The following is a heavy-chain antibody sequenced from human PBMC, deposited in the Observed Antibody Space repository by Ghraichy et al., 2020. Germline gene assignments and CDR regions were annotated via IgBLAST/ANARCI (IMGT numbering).Heavy chain of an antibody. CDR2: ISGSGGNT. Sequence: GESLNISCAASGFTFSSYAMSWVRQAPGKGLEWVSAISGSGGNTYYADSVKGRFTISRDNSKNTLYLQMNSLRAEDTAVYYCAKARGSGSYGAPPFDYWGQGTLVTVSS. J-gene: IGHJ4*02. D-gene: IGHD3-10*01. CDR3: AKARGSGSYGAPPFDY. V-gene: IGHV3-23*01. CDR1: GFTFSSYA.